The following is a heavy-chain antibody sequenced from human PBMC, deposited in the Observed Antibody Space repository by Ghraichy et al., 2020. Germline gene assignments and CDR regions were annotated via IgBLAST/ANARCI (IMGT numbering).Heavy chain of an antibody. CDR2: IYWDDDK. CDR3: AHLYGDYYAFDI. V-gene: IGHV2-5*02. Sequence: SGPTLVKPTQTLTLTYTFSGFSLSTSGVGVGWIRQPPGKALEWLALIYWDDDKRYSPSLKSRLTITKDTSKNQVVLTMTNMDPVDTATYYCAHLYGDYYAFDIWGQGTMVTVSS. CDR1: GFSLSTSGVG. J-gene: IGHJ3*02. D-gene: IGHD4-17*01.